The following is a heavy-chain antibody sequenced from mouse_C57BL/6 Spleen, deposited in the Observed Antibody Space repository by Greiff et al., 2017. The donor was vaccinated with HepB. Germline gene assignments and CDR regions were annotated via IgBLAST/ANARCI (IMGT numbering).Heavy chain of an antibody. Sequence: VQLQQSGAELVRPGTSVKVSCKASGYAFTNYLIEWVKQRPGQGLEWIGVINHGSGGTNYNEKFKGKATLTADKSSSTAYMQRSSLTSEDSAVYFCASRDYYCNSAVFASWGQGTLVTVSS. CDR2: INHGSGGT. V-gene: IGHV1-54*01. J-gene: IGHJ3*01. CDR3: ASRDYYCNSAVFAS. CDR1: GYAFTNYL. D-gene: IGHD2-1*01.